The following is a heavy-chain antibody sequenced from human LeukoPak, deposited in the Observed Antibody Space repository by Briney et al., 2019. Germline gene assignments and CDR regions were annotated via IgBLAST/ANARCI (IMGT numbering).Heavy chain of an antibody. CDR1: GFTFGKYW. CDR3: ARDQYDTWSRRGNFDS. V-gene: IGHV3-7*03. CDR2: IKLDGSEK. D-gene: IGHD3-3*01. J-gene: IGHJ4*02. Sequence: GGSQRLSCVASGFTFGKYWMSWVRQAPGKGLEWVANIKLDGSEKNYVDSVKGRFTISRDNTKNSLYLQMNSLRAEDTAVFYCARDQYDTWSRRGNFDSWGQGTLVIVSS.